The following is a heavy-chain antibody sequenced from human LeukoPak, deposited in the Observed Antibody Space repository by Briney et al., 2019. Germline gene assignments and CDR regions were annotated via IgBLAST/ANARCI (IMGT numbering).Heavy chain of an antibody. J-gene: IGHJ5*02. CDR1: GDSVSSNSAA. CDR2: TYYRSKWYN. D-gene: IGHD4-23*01. Sequence: SQTLSLTCAISGDSVSSNSAAWNWIRQSPSRGLEWLGRTYYRSKWYNDYAVSVKSRITINPDTSKNQLSLRLNSVTPEDTAVYYCTGSTYGSNSPADPWGQGILVTVSS. V-gene: IGHV6-1*01. CDR3: TGSTYGSNSPADP.